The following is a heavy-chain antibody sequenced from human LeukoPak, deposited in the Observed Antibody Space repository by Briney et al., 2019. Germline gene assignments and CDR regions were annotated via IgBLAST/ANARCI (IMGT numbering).Heavy chain of an antibody. J-gene: IGHJ4*02. CDR2: ISSSSSYI. Sequence: GGSLRLSRAASGFTFSSYSMNWVRQAPGKGLEWVSSISSSSSYIYYADSVKGRFTISRDNAKNSLYLQMDSLRAEDTAVYYCAREIFWSGYFSNLHFDYWGQGTLVTVSS. CDR1: GFTFSSYS. V-gene: IGHV3-21*01. CDR3: AREIFWSGYFSNLHFDY. D-gene: IGHD3-3*01.